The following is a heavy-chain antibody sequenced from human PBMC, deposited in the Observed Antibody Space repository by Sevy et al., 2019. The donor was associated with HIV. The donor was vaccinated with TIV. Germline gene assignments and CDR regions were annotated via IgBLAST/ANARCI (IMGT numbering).Heavy chain of an antibody. CDR3: ARDRKVILVVYAIPFDALDI. J-gene: IGHJ3*02. CDR1: GFTFSNHA. D-gene: IGHD2-8*02. CDR2: IRNDGSHE. V-gene: IGHV3-30*02. Sequence: GGSLRLSCTASGFTFSNHAMHWVRQGPGKGPEWVAFIRNDGSHEYYADSVKGRFTISRDNSKNTLYLQMNSLRPEDTAVYYCARDRKVILVVYAIPFDALDIWGQGTMVTVSS.